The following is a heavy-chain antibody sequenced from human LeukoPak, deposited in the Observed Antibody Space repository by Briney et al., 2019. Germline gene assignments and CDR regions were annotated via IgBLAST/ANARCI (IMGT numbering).Heavy chain of an antibody. CDR1: GFTVSSNY. V-gene: IGHV3-53*04. CDR3: ARDEGYFDPHGFDI. Sequence: GGSLRLSCAASGFTVSSNYMSWVRPAPGKGLEWVSVIYSGGSTYYAESVKGRFTISRHNSRNTLYLQMNSLRAEDTAVYYCARDEGYFDPHGFDIWGQGTMVTVSS. CDR2: IYSGGST. D-gene: IGHD3-9*01. J-gene: IGHJ3*02.